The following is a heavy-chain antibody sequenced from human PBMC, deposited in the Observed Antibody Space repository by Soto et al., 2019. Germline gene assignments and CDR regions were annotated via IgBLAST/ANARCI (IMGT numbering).Heavy chain of an antibody. Sequence: QVQLEQSGAAVKMPGSSVRLSCKASGGTFNNNAIFWVRQAPGQGLECLGGVIPLFNTPSYTQKFHGRPTIAAGGSTPAAHLDRNIMTAEAAALYFCASMDRDGDEFDSFIQYWGQGSMVTVSS. J-gene: IGHJ4*02. CDR3: ASMDRDGDEFDSFIQY. CDR1: GGTFNNNA. D-gene: IGHD4-17*01. CDR2: VIPLFNTP. V-gene: IGHV1-69*01.